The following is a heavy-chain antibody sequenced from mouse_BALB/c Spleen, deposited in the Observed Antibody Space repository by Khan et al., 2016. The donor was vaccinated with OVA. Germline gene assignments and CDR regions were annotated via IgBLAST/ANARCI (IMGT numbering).Heavy chain of an antibody. J-gene: IGHJ4*01. CDR2: INYSGST. CDR3: ARDGSRYNYAMDY. Sequence: EVKLLESGPGLVNPSQSLSLTCTVTGYSITSDYARNWIRQFPGNKLEWMGYINYSGSTNYNPALKSRISITRETSKNQFFLHLNSVTTEDTATYYCARDGSRYNYAMDYWGQGTLVTVSS. V-gene: IGHV3-2*02. CDR1: GYSITSDYA. D-gene: IGHD2-3*01.